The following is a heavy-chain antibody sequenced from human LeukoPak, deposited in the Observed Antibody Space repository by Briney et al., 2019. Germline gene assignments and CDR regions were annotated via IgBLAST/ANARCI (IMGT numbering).Heavy chain of an antibody. J-gene: IGHJ6*04. D-gene: IGHD2-2*01. V-gene: IGHV1-18*01. CDR3: ANVAKGRFFFYHMDV. CDR1: GRTNNRFG. Sequence: ASVRVSCKASGRTNNRFGVTWVRQAPGHGLEWIGWISSDNGIPRYADKFQGRVTISAGTSTTTAYMEMRSLRYDDTAVYFCANVAKGRFFFYHMDVWGKGTTVTVSS. CDR2: ISSDNGIP.